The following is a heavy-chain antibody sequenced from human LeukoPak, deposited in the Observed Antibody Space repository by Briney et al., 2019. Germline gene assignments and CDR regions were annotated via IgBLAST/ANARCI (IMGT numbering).Heavy chain of an antibody. D-gene: IGHD5-18*01. V-gene: IGHV6-1*01. Sequence: SQTLSLTCAISGDSVSINSAAWNWIRQSPSRGLEWLGRTYYRSKWYNDYAVSVKSRITINPDTSKNQFSLQLNSVTPEDTAVYYCARATWIQLWERIYYFDYWGQGTLVTVSS. CDR1: GDSVSINSAA. CDR2: TYYRSKWYN. CDR3: ARATWIQLWERIYYFDY. J-gene: IGHJ4*02.